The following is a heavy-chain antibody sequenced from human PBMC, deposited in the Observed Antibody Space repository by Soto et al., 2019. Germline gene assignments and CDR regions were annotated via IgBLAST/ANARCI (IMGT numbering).Heavy chain of an antibody. V-gene: IGHV4-39*01. D-gene: IGHD3-3*01. J-gene: IGHJ4*02. Sequence: SETLSLTCTVSGDSISSSTYSWAWIRQPPGKGLEYIGTIYYSGRTYYNWPLESRVTMSLDTSKNQFSLRLTSVTAADTAVYYCARSYYDFWSGYSFRDYAGLPALYWGQGTLVTVSS. CDR1: GDSISSSTYS. CDR2: IYYSGRT. CDR3: ARSYYDFWSGYSFRDYAGLPALY.